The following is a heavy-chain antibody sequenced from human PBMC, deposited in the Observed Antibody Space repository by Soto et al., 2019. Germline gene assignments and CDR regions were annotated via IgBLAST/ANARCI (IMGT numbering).Heavy chain of an antibody. Sequence: VASVKVSCKASGYTFTSYGISWVRQAPGQGLEWMGWISAYNGNTNYAQKLQGRVTMTTDTSTSTAYMELRSLRSDDTAVYYCARGGLIAVAGTRRWFDPWGQGTLVTVSS. CDR1: GYTFTSYG. D-gene: IGHD6-19*01. J-gene: IGHJ5*02. V-gene: IGHV1-18*04. CDR2: ISAYNGNT. CDR3: ARGGLIAVAGTRRWFDP.